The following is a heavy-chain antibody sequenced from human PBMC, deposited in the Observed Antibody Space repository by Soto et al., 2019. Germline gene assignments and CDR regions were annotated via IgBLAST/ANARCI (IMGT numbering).Heavy chain of an antibody. CDR3: ARDIGMAAVGGADAFDI. Sequence: SETLSLTCTVSGGSISSYYWSWIRQPPGKGLEWIGYIYYSGSTNYNPSLKSRVTISVDTSKNQFSLKLSSVTAADTAVYYCARDIGMAAVGGADAFDIWGQGTMVTVSS. J-gene: IGHJ3*02. CDR1: GGSISSYY. CDR2: IYYSGST. V-gene: IGHV4-59*01. D-gene: IGHD6-13*01.